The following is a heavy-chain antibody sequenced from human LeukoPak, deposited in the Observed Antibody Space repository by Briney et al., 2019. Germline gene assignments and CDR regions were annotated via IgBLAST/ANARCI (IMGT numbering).Heavy chain of an antibody. CDR2: IYSDGST. CDR3: ARGSPVESGRYSIYSS. Sequence: GGSLRLSCAASGFTFSSYAMSWVRRAPGKGLEWVAVIYSDGSTYYADSVKGRFTISSDNLKNTLSLQMDSLRAADTAMYYCARGSPVESGRYSIYSSWGQGTLVTVSP. D-gene: IGHD3-10*01. J-gene: IGHJ5*02. CDR1: GFTFSSYA. V-gene: IGHV3-23*03.